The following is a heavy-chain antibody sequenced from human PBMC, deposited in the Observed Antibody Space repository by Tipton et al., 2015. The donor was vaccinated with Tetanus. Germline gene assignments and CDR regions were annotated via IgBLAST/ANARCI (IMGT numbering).Heavy chain of an antibody. V-gene: IGHV3-48*02. CDR3: ATRGEARANWFGS. CDR1: GFSFRDFG. J-gene: IGHJ5*01. CDR2: ISYSSTSI. Sequence: SLRLSCAASGFSFRDFGMNWVRQAPGKGLEWISYISYSSTSIYYADSVKGRFVVSRDNAKSSLYLQMNTLRDDDTAVYYCATRGEARANWFGSWGQGTRVIVSS. D-gene: IGHD2-21*01.